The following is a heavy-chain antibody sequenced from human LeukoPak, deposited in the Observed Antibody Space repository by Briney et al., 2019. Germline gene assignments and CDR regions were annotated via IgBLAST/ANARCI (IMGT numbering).Heavy chain of an antibody. CDR2: IYYSGST. V-gene: IGHV4-39*07. CDR3: ARQGKTRAIDY. J-gene: IGHJ4*02. Sequence: SETLSLTCTVSGGSISSSSYYWGWIRQPPGKGLEWIGSIYYSGSTYYNPSLKSRVTISVDTSKNQFSLKLSSVTAADTAVYYCARQGKTRAIDYWGQGTLVTVSS. CDR1: GGSISSSSYY.